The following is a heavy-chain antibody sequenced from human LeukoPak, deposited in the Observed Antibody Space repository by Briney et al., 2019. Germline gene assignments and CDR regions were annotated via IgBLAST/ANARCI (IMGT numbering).Heavy chain of an antibody. CDR2: TWYDGSKK. J-gene: IGHJ6*02. CDR1: GFPFSYYG. V-gene: IGHV3-33*01. Sequence: PGGSLRLSCAASGFPFSYYGMHWVRQAPGKGLEWVALTWYDGSKKYIADSVRGRFTISKDNSKNTLYLQMNSLRAEDTAVYYCARAANITTFGMDVWGHGTTVTVSS. CDR3: ARAANITTFGMDV. D-gene: IGHD3-9*01.